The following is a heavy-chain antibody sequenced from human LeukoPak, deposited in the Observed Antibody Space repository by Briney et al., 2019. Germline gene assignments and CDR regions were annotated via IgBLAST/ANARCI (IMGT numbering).Heavy chain of an antibody. CDR3: AKTRGIFHYYGMGV. D-gene: IGHD3-16*01. J-gene: IGHJ6*02. V-gene: IGHV3-23*01. CDR1: GFTFSSYA. Sequence: GGSLRLSCAASGFTFSSYAMSWVRQAPGKGLVWVSGISGSGGSTYYADSVKGRFTISRDNSKNTLYLQMNSLRAEDRAVYYCAKTRGIFHYYGMGVWGQGTTVTVSS. CDR2: ISGSGGST.